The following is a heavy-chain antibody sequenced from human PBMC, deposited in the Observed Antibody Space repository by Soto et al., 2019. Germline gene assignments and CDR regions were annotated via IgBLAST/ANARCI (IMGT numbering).Heavy chain of an antibody. Sequence: SETLSLTCSVSGGSLGGSYWNWIRRPPGKGLEWIGYIDNTGTTNYNPSLKTRLTMSLDTSKNQFSLKMNSVTAADTAVYYCAREAYGLFHNSFDPWGQGTLVTVSS. CDR2: IDNTGTT. CDR1: GGSLGGSY. CDR3: AREAYGLFHNSFDP. D-gene: IGHD4-17*01. J-gene: IGHJ5*02. V-gene: IGHV4-59*01.